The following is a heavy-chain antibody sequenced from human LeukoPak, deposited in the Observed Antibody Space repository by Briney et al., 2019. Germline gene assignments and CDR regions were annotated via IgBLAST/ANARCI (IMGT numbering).Heavy chain of an antibody. V-gene: IGHV4-34*01. D-gene: IGHD2-15*01. J-gene: IGHJ4*02. Sequence: EPSETLSLTCAVYGGSFSGYYWSWIRQPPGKGLEWIGEINHSGSTNYNPSLKSRVTISVDTSKKQFSLKLSSVTAADTAVYYCANSRAAHIDYWGQGTLVTVSS. CDR1: GGSFSGYY. CDR3: ANSRAAHIDY. CDR2: INHSGST.